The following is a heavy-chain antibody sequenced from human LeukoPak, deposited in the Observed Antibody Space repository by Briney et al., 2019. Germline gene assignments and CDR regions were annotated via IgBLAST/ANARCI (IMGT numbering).Heavy chain of an antibody. V-gene: IGHV3-23*01. D-gene: IGHD6-13*01. CDR1: GFTFSSYA. J-gene: IGHJ5*02. Sequence: GGSLRLACAASGFTFSSYAMSWVRQAPGKGLEWVSAISGSGGSTYYADSVKGRFTISRDNSKNTLYLKMNSLRAEDTAVYYCAKTAYSSSWYWFDPWGQGTLVTVSS. CDR2: ISGSGGST. CDR3: AKTAYSSSWYWFDP.